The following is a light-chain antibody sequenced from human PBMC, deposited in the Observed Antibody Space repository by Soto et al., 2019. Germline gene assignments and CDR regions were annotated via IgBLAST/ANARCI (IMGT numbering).Light chain of an antibody. CDR1: QSVRGNF. J-gene: IGKJ1*01. CDR3: QQYDTSPLGT. CDR2: GAS. Sequence: IVLTQSPGTLSLSPGERATLSCRASQSVRGNFLAGYQHKPGQAPRLLIYGASSRATGIPDRFSGSGSGTDFTLTISRLESEDFAVYYCQQYDTSPLGTFGQGTKVEIK. V-gene: IGKV3-20*01.